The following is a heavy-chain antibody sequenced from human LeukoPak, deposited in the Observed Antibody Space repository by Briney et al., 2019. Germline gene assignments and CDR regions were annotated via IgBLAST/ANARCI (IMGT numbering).Heavy chain of an antibody. CDR3: ATFVAAAGTGWFDP. CDR2: ISAYNGNT. CDR1: GYTFTSYG. D-gene: IGHD6-13*01. J-gene: IGHJ5*02. V-gene: IGHV1-18*01. Sequence: ASVKVSCKASGYTFTSYGISWVRQAPGQGLEWMGWISAYNGNTNYAQKLQGRVTMTTDTSTSTAYMELRSLRSDDTAVYYCATFVAAAGTGWFDPWGQGTLVTVSS.